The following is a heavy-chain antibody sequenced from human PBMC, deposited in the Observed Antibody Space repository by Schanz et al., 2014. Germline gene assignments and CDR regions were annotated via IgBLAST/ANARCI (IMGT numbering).Heavy chain of an antibody. CDR2: INPSSGTT. Sequence: QVQLVQSGAEVKKPGASVKVSCKASGYTFTSYYMHWVRQAPGQGLEWMGKINPSSGTTRIAQNFQGRLTVTRDTSTSTVNMELSSLRSEDTAVYYCARGGFFDSTSFDSWGQGPLVTVSS. CDR3: ARGGFFDSTSFDS. D-gene: IGHD2-2*01. J-gene: IGHJ4*02. CDR1: GYTFTSYY. V-gene: IGHV1-46*03.